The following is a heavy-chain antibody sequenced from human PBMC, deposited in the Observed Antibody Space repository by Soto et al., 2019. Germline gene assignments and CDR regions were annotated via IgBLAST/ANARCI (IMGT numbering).Heavy chain of an antibody. V-gene: IGHV3-48*03. Sequence: PGGSLRLSCAASGLTSSSFEMNWVRQAPGKGLELVSYISRSGSSTYYADSVKGRFTISRDNAKNSLYLQMNSLRAEDTAVYYCLSLLGYCGAAICPAGYWGQGTLVTVSS. D-gene: IGHD2-15*01. CDR2: ISRSGSST. CDR1: GLTSSSFE. J-gene: IGHJ4*02. CDR3: LSLLGYCGAAICPAGY.